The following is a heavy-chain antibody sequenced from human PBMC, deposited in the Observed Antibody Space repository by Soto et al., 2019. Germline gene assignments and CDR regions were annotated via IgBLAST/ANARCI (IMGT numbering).Heavy chain of an antibody. CDR1: GGSITSGGYY. Sequence: SETLSLTCTVSGGSITSGGYYWSWIRQHPGKGLEWIGYIYYSGSTYYNPSLKSRVIISVDTSKTQFSLKLRSVTDADTAVYYCASEGPAAVDHFLGAFDIWGQGTMVTFS. D-gene: IGHD3-3*01. J-gene: IGHJ3*02. CDR2: IYYSGST. CDR3: ASEGPAAVDHFLGAFDI. V-gene: IGHV4-31*03.